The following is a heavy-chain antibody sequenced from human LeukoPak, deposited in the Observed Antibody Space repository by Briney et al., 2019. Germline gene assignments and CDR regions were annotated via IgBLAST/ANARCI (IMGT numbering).Heavy chain of an antibody. CDR3: ARHRSGGSQDDAFDI. Sequence: PGGSLRLSCAASGFTFSSYWMNWVRQAPGKGLEWVADIKQDGSEKYYVHSVKGRFTISRQNAKNSLFLQMNSLRAEDTAVYYCARHRSGGSQDDAFDIWGQGTMVTVSS. CDR1: GFTFSSYW. V-gene: IGHV3-7*01. D-gene: IGHD2-15*01. CDR2: IKQDGSEK. J-gene: IGHJ3*02.